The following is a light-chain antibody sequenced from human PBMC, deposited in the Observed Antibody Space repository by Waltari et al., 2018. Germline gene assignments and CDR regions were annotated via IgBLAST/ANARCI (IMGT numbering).Light chain of an antibody. V-gene: IGKV1-5*03. J-gene: IGKJ2*01. CDR3: QQYSSFST. CDR1: QSVGTW. CDR2: MAS. Sequence: KLPQSLSTLPASLEDRVTISCRASQSVGTWLAWYQQKPGKAPKLLIYMASSLESGVPSRFSGSGSGTEFTLTISSLQPDDFATYSCQQYSSFSTFGQGTKVDI.